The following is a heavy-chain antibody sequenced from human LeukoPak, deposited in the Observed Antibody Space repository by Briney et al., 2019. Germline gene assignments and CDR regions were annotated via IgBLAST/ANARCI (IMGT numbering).Heavy chain of an antibody. CDR3: ARGYDGNSPFFDY. CDR2: VNSDGRST. CDR1: GFTFDDYA. Sequence: PGGSLRLSCAASGFTFDDYAMHWVRQAPGKGLVWVSRVNSDGRSTNYADSVKGRFAISRDNAKNTLYLQMNSLRAEDTAVYYCARGYDGNSPFFDYWGQGTLVTVSS. D-gene: IGHD4-23*01. J-gene: IGHJ4*02. V-gene: IGHV3-74*01.